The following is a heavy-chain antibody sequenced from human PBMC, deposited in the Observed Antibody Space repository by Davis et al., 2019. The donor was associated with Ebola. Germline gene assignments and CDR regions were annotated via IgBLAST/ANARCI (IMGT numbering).Heavy chain of an antibody. CDR2: IKPDGSEK. Sequence: PGGSLRLSCAASGFAFSSYWMSWVRQAPGKGLEWVANIKPDGSEKYYVDSAKDRLTISRDNAKNSLYLQMNSLRAEDTAVYYCARDYYDFWSGCLDYWGQGTLVTVSS. V-gene: IGHV3-7*01. CDR3: ARDYYDFWSGCLDY. D-gene: IGHD3-3*01. CDR1: GFAFSSYW. J-gene: IGHJ4*02.